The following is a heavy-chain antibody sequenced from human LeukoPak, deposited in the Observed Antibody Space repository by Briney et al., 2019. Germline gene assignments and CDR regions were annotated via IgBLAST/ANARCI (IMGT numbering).Heavy chain of an antibody. V-gene: IGHV3-9*01. Sequence: GRSLTLSCAASGFTFDDYSMHWVRQAPGKGLEWVSGISWNSGSIGYADSVKGRFTISRDNAKNSLYLQMNSLRAEDTALYYCAKDAACSSTSCFRRTSYYYYYMDVWGKGTTVTVSS. D-gene: IGHD2-2*01. CDR1: GFTFDDYS. J-gene: IGHJ6*03. CDR2: ISWNSGSI. CDR3: AKDAACSSTSCFRRTSYYYYYMDV.